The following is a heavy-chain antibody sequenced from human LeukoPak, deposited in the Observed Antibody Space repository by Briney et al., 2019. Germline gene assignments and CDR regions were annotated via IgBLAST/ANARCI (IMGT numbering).Heavy chain of an antibody. V-gene: IGHV4-39*01. Sequence: SETLSLTCTVSGDSITSSNYYWGWLRQPPGTGLEWLASIYYSGNTYYNPSLKSRVTISVDTSKNQFSLKLSSVTAADTAVYYCATRSIVVVVTAAPGFDPWGQGTLVTVSS. CDR1: GDSITSSNYY. D-gene: IGHD2-15*01. CDR3: ATRSIVVVVTAAPGFDP. CDR2: IYYSGNT. J-gene: IGHJ5*02.